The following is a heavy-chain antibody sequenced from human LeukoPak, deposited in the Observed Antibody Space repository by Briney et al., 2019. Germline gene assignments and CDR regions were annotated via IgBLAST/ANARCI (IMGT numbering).Heavy chain of an antibody. CDR1: GGSISSSSYY. CDR3: ARGYSYGYLGY. CDR2: IYYSGST. J-gene: IGHJ4*02. D-gene: IGHD5-18*01. Sequence: PSETLSLTCTVSGGSISSSSYYWGWIRQPPGKGLEWIGSIYYSGSTYYNPSLKSRVTISVDTSKNQFSLKPSSVTAADTAVYYCARGYSYGYLGYWGQGTLVTVSS. V-gene: IGHV4-39*01.